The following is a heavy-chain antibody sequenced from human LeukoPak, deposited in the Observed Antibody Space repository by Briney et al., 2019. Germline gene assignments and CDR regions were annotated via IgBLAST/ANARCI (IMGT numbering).Heavy chain of an antibody. CDR3: ARRTYSSSSAVFDY. CDR1: GGSFSSYY. D-gene: IGHD6-6*01. Sequence: PSETLSLTCAVYGGSFSSYYWSWIRQPPGKGLEWIGYIYYSGSTNYNPSLKSRVAISVDTSKNQFSLKLSSVTAADTAVYYCARRTYSSSSAVFDYWGQGTLVTVSS. CDR2: IYYSGST. V-gene: IGHV4-59*08. J-gene: IGHJ4*02.